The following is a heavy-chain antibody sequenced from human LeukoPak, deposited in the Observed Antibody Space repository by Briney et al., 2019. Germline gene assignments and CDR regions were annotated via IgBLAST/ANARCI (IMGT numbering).Heavy chain of an antibody. D-gene: IGHD2-15*01. CDR2: IYYTGST. CDR1: GGSISSGGYFY. V-gene: IGHV4-31*03. Sequence: SETLSLTCTVSGGSISSGGYFYYGWIRQHPGKGLEWIGYIYYTGSTYYDPSLKSRVSISVDTSKNQFSLKLSSVTAADTAVYYCAGDFCSDGSCYSYFHYWGQGILVTVSS. J-gene: IGHJ4*02. CDR3: AGDFCSDGSCYSYFHY.